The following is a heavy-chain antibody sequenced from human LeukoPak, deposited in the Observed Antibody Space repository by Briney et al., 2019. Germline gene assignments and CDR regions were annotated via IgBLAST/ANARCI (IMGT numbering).Heavy chain of an antibody. CDR2: ISYDGSNK. CDR3: AREGYSRAFDI. D-gene: IGHD6-13*01. V-gene: IGHV3-30-3*01. Sequence: GGSLRLSCAASGFTFSSYAMHWVRQAPGKGLEWVAVISYDGSNKYYADSVKGRFTISRDNSKNTLYLQMNSLRAEDTAVYYCAREGYSRAFDIWGQGTMVIVSS. J-gene: IGHJ3*02. CDR1: GFTFSSYA.